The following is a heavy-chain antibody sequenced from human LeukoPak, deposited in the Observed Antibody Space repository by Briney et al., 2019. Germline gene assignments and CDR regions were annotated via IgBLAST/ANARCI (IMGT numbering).Heavy chain of an antibody. CDR2: IYPGDSDT. Sequence: GESLKISCKGSGYRFTDYWIGWVRQMPGKGLGWMGIIYPGDSDTRYSPSFQGQVTISADKSINTAHLQWSSLKASDTAMYYCARGAAGTTPDYYYFGLDVWGQGTTVRVSS. J-gene: IGHJ6*02. D-gene: IGHD1-7*01. V-gene: IGHV5-51*03. CDR1: GYRFTDYW. CDR3: ARGAAGTTPDYYYFGLDV.